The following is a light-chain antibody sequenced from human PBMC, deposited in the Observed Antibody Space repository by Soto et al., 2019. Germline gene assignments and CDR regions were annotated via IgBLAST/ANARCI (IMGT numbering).Light chain of an antibody. CDR3: AAWDDSLNGVV. CDR2: SNN. V-gene: IGLV1-44*01. Sequence: QSVLTQPPSASATPGQRVTISCSGGSSNIGSNTVNWYQQLPGTAPKLLIHSNNQRPSGVPDRFPGSKSGTSASLAISGLQSEDEADYYCAAWDDSLNGVVFGGGTKLTVL. J-gene: IGLJ2*01. CDR1: SSNIGSNT.